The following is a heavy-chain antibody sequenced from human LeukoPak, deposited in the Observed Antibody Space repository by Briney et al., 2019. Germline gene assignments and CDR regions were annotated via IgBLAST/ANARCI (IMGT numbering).Heavy chain of an antibody. CDR2: INPNGGGT. D-gene: IGHD1-7*01. Sequence: GASVKVSCKASGYTFTGYYMHWVRQAPGQGLERMGWINPNGGGTNYAQKFQGRVTMTRDTSISTAYMELSRLRSDDTAVYYCARVPRRTGTTYFDYWGQGTLVTVSS. V-gene: IGHV1-2*02. CDR3: ARVPRRTGTTYFDY. J-gene: IGHJ4*02. CDR1: GYTFTGYY.